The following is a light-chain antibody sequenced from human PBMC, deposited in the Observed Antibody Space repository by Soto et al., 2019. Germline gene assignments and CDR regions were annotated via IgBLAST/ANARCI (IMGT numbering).Light chain of an antibody. J-gene: IGKJ4*01. CDR3: QHLNSYPLT. Sequence: DIQLTQSPSFLSASVGDRVTITCRASQGISSYLAWYQQKPGKAPKLLIYAASTLQSGVPSRFSGSGSGTEFTLTVSGLQPEDFGTYYCQHLNSYPLTFGGGTKVDIK. V-gene: IGKV1-9*01. CDR1: QGISSY. CDR2: AAS.